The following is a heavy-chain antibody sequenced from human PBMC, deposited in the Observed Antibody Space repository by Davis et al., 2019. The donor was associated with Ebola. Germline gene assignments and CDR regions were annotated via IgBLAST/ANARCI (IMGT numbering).Heavy chain of an antibody. Sequence: GESLKISCKGSGYSFTSYWIGWVRQMPGKGLEWMGIIYPGDSDTRYSPSFQGQVTISADKSISTAYVQWSSLKASDTAMYYCARLYGDETYYYYGMDVWGQGTTVTVSS. J-gene: IGHJ6*02. CDR3: ARLYGDETYYYYGMDV. V-gene: IGHV5-51*01. CDR2: IYPGDSDT. D-gene: IGHD4-17*01. CDR1: GYSFTSYW.